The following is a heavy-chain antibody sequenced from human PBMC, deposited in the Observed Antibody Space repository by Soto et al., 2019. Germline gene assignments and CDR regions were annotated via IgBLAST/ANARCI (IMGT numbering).Heavy chain of an antibody. CDR1: GFTFSSYA. V-gene: IGHV3-30-3*01. D-gene: IGHD2-2*01. CDR2: ISYDGSNK. CDR3: GRCTSTSCHVXSDY. Sequence: GGSLRLSCAASGFTFSSYAMNWVRQAPGKGLEWVELISYDGSNKYYADSVRVRFTISRDSSTNTLFLQMNSLRAADTAVYYCGRCTSTSCHVXSDYWGQGTLVXVXS. J-gene: IGHJ4*02.